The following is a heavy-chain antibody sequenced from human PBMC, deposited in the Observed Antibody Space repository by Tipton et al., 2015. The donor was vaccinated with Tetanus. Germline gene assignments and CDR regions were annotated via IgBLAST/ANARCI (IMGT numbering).Heavy chain of an antibody. D-gene: IGHD3-22*01. V-gene: IGHV3-23*01. Sequence: SPRLSCAASGITLSTYGMSWVRHAPGKGLEWVSGIVGSGATPYYADSVKGRFTISRDDSKNTLYLQMSSLRVEDTAVYYCKRGSAGSGYPPDYWGQGTLVTVSS. CDR3: KRGSAGSGYPPDY. J-gene: IGHJ4*02. CDR1: GITLSTYG. CDR2: IVGSGATP.